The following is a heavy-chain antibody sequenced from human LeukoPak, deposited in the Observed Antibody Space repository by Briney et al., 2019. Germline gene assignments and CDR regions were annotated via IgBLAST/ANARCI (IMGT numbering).Heavy chain of an antibody. CDR2: INPNSGGT. V-gene: IGHV1-2*02. Sequence: ASVKVSCKASGYTFTGYYMHWVRQAPGQGLEWMGWINPNSGGTNYAQKFQGRVTMTRDTSISTAYMELSRLRSDDTAVYYCAYWGDIVVVPAAKRLKNAFDIWGQGTMVTVSS. CDR3: AYWGDIVVVPAAKRLKNAFDI. CDR1: GYTFTGYY. J-gene: IGHJ3*02. D-gene: IGHD2-2*01.